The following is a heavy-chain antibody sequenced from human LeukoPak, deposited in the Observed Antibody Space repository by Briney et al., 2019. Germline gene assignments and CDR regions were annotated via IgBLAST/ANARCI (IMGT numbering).Heavy chain of an antibody. CDR2: MSSNSRSSSTI. Sequence: PGGSLRLSCATSGFTFNKYGMNWVRQAPGKGLEWLSYMSSNSRSSSTIYYADSVKGRFTISRDNAKNSLYLQMNSLRAEDMALYYCAKDVYGDYGWYFDLWGRGTLVTVSS. V-gene: IGHV3-48*04. CDR3: AKDVYGDYGWYFDL. J-gene: IGHJ2*01. D-gene: IGHD4-17*01. CDR1: GFTFNKYG.